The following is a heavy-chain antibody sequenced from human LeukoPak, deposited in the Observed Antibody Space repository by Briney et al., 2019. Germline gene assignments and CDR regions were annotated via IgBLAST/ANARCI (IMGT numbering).Heavy chain of an antibody. CDR1: GGSFSGYY. CDR3: VRGRGWSGYYTYYYYMEV. V-gene: IGHV4-34*01. J-gene: IGHJ6*03. CDR2: INQSGST. D-gene: IGHD3-3*01. Sequence: WETLSLTCAVYGGSFSGYYWSWIRQPPGKGLEWIGEINQSGSTNYKPSLKSRVTISVDPYKYQFSLKLSYVPAADTAVYYCVRGRGWSGYYTYYYYMEVWGKGTTVTVSS.